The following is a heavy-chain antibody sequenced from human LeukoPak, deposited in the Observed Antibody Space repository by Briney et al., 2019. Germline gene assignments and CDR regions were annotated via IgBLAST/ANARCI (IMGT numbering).Heavy chain of an antibody. D-gene: IGHD1-26*01. CDR3: ARVSHSGSYYYYYYMDV. J-gene: IGHJ6*03. Sequence: SETLSLTCGVYGGSFSTYYWNWIRQSPGKGLEWIGEINHSGRTNCNPSLKSRVTISLDTSKNQFSLNLTSVTAADTAVYYCARVSHSGSYYYYYYMDVWGKGTTVTVSS. V-gene: IGHV4-34*01. CDR1: GGSFSTYY. CDR2: INHSGRT.